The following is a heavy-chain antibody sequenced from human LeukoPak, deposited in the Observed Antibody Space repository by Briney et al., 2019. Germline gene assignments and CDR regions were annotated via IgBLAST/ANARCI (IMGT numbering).Heavy chain of an antibody. CDR1: GFTFSSYS. V-gene: IGHV3-21*01. J-gene: IGHJ3*02. CDR3: ARDVRVGATYSGAFDI. D-gene: IGHD1-26*01. CDR2: ISSSSSYI. Sequence: GGSLRLSCAASGFTFSSYSMNWVRRAPGKGLEWVSSISSSSSYIYYADSVKGRFTISRDNAKNSLYLQMNSLRAEDTAVYYCARDVRVGATYSGAFDIWGQGTMVTVSS.